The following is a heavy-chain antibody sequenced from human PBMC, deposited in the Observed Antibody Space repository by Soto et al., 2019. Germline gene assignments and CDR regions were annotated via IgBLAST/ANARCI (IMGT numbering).Heavy chain of an antibody. V-gene: IGHV4-34*01. CDR1: GGSFSGYY. J-gene: IGHJ5*02. CDR3: ARGPSSWYLNWFDP. D-gene: IGHD6-13*01. Sequence: LSLTCAVYGGSFSGYYWSWIRQPPGKGLEWIGEINHSGSTNYNPSLKSRVTISVDTSKNQFSLKLSSVTAADTAVYYCARGPSSWYLNWFDPWGQGTLLTVS. CDR2: INHSGST.